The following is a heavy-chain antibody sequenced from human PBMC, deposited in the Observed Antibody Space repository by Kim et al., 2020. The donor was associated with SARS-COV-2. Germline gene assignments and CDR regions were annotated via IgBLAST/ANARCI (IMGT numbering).Heavy chain of an antibody. CDR3: TTDPYYYGSGT. CDR1: GFSFNNAW. D-gene: IGHD3-10*01. CDR2: IKSKTDGGTT. Sequence: GGSLRLSCTASGFSFNNAWMTWVRQAPGKGLEWIGHIKSKTDGGTTDYGAPVKGRFTISRVDTKNTLVLQMNSLEIDDTAIYYCTTDPYYYGSGTWGQGTLVTVS. J-gene: IGHJ5*02. V-gene: IGHV3-15*01.